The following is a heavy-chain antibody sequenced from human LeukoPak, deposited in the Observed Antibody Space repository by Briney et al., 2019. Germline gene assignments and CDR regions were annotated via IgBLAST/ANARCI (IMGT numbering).Heavy chain of an antibody. J-gene: IGHJ4*02. CDR2: IYYSGST. V-gene: IGHV4-59*06. CDR1: GGSISSYY. D-gene: IGHD3-22*01. Sequence: SETLSLTCIVFGGSISSYYWSWIRQHPGKGLEWIGYIYYSGSTYYNPSLKSRVTISVDTSKNQFSLKLSSVTAADTAVYYCAGSNYYDSSGYYYYGYWGQGTLVTVSS. CDR3: AGSNYYDSSGYYYYGY.